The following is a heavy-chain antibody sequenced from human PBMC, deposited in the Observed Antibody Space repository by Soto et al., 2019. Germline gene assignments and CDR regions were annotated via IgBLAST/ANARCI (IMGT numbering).Heavy chain of an antibody. D-gene: IGHD3-10*01. CDR1: GGSITSGGYC. CDR3: ARDGDYFGSGSPPLLSR. V-gene: IGHV4-31*03. J-gene: IGHJ4*02. CDR2: IYYSGST. Sequence: QVHLQESGPGLVKPSETLSLTCTVSGGSITSGGYCWTWIRQHPVKGLEWMGHIYYSGSTSYNPSLKSRIIISIDTSKNQFSLKLTSVPAANTAVYYCARDGDYFGSGSPPLLSRWGQGTLVTVSS.